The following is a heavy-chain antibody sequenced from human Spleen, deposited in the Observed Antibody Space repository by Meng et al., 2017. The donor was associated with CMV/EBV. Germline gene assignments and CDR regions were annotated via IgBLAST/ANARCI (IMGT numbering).Heavy chain of an antibody. J-gene: IGHJ4*02. Sequence: GGSLRLSCAASGFIFSRAWMSWVRQAPGKGLEWVSAISGSGGSTYYADSVKGRFTISRDNSKNTLYLQMNSLRAEDTAVYYCAKDSSSGHPNYWGQGTLVTVSS. V-gene: IGHV3-23*01. CDR3: AKDSSSGHPNY. CDR1: GFIFSRAW. D-gene: IGHD6-19*01. CDR2: ISGSGGST.